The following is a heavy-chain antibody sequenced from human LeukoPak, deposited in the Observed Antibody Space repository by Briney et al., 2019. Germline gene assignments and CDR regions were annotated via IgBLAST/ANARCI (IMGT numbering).Heavy chain of an antibody. CDR3: ARSRRDNYYYYYGMDV. CDR2: ISSSDTTI. Sequence: GGSLRLSCAASGFTFSSYEMTWVRQAPGKGLEWVSNISSSDTTIHYADSVKGRFTISRDNARNSLYLQMNSLRAEDTAVYYCARSRRDNYYYYYGMDVWGQGTTVTVS. J-gene: IGHJ6*02. D-gene: IGHD5-24*01. CDR1: GFTFSSYE. V-gene: IGHV3-48*03.